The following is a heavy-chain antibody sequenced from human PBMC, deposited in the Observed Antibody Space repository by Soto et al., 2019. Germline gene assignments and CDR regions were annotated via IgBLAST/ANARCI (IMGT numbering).Heavy chain of an antibody. D-gene: IGHD6-19*01. J-gene: IGHJ5*02. Sequence: GGSLRLSCAASGFTFSSYSMNWVRQAPGKGLEWVSSISSSSSYIYYADSVKGRFTISRDNAKNSLYLQMNSLRAEDTAVYYCARRYRAGTDNWFDPWGQGTLVTVSS. V-gene: IGHV3-21*01. CDR1: GFTFSSYS. CDR3: ARRYRAGTDNWFDP. CDR2: ISSSSSYI.